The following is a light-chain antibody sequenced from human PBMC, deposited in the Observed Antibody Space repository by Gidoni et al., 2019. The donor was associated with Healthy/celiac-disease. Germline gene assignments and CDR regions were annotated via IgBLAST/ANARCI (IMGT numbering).Light chain of an antibody. CDR1: SLRRDY. CDR3: NSRDSSGNHWV. V-gene: IGLV3-19*01. J-gene: IGLJ3*02. CDR2: GKN. Sequence: SSELTQDPAVSVALGQTVRSTCQGDSLRRDYASWYQQKPGQAPVLCIFGKNNRPSGIPDRFSGSSSGNTASLTITGAQAEDEADYYCNSRDSSGNHWVFGGGTKLTVL.